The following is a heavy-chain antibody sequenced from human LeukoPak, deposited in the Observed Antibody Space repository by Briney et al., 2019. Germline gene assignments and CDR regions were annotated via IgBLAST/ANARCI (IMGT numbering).Heavy chain of an antibody. Sequence: SQTLSLTCAVSGGSISTGAFSWYWLRQTPGQGPEWIGYIYSSGSSYYNPSLQSRFIISVDTSKNQLSLRVTSVTAADTAVYYCARDGYSYGSDYWGQGTLVTVSS. CDR2: IYSSGSS. CDR1: GGSISTGAFS. D-gene: IGHD5-18*01. V-gene: IGHV4-30-4*07. CDR3: ARDGYSYGSDY. J-gene: IGHJ4*02.